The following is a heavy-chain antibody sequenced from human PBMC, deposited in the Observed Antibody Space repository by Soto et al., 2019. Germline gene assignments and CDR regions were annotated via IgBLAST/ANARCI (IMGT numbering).Heavy chain of an antibody. D-gene: IGHD3-10*01. Sequence: GGSLRLSCAASGFTFSDYYMSWIRQAPGKGLEWVSYISSSGSTIYYADSVKGRFTISRDNAKNSLYLQMNSLRAEDTAVYYCARDLSIEIPGDLLVYYYMDVWGKGTTVTVSS. J-gene: IGHJ6*03. V-gene: IGHV3-11*01. CDR3: ARDLSIEIPGDLLVYYYMDV. CDR1: GFTFSDYY. CDR2: ISSSGSTI.